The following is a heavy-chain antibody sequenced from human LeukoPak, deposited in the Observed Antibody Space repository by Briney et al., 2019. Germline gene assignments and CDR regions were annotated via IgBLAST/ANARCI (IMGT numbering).Heavy chain of an antibody. D-gene: IGHD3-10*01. V-gene: IGHV4-38-2*02. CDR3: ARLLVTMVRGVMDGSDY. CDR2: IYHSGST. Sequence: PSETLSLTCNVSGYSISSGYYWAWIRQSPGKGLEWIGSIYHSGSTYYNPSLKSRVTISVDTSKNQFSLKLSSVTAADTAVYYCARLLVTMVRGVMDGSDYWGQGTLVTVSS. CDR1: GYSISSGYY. J-gene: IGHJ4*02.